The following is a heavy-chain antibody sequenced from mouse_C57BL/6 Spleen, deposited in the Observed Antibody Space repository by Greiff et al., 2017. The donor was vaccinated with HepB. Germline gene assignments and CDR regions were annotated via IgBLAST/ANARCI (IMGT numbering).Heavy chain of an antibody. D-gene: IGHD1-1*01. CDR3: ARHIHYYGSSFMDY. Sequence: VKLMESGPGLVAPSQSLSITCTVSGFSLTSYGVHWVRQPPGKGLEWLVVIWSDGSTTYNSALKSRLSISKDNSKSQVFLKMNSLQTDDTAMYYCARHIHYYGSSFMDYWGQGTSVTVSS. CDR2: IWSDGST. J-gene: IGHJ4*01. V-gene: IGHV2-6-1*01. CDR1: GFSLTSYG.